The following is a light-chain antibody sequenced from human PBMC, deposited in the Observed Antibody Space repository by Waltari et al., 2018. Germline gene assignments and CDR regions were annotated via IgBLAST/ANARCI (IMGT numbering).Light chain of an antibody. J-gene: IGLJ3*02. CDR2: DDS. CDR1: NIGIKS. CDR3: QVWDSSSDHRV. Sequence: SYVVTQPPSVSVAPGKTASITCGGNNIGIKSVHWYQQKSGQAPVLVVYDDSDRPSGIPERFSGSNSGNTATLTISRVEAGDEDDYYCQVWDSSSDHRVFGGGTKLTVL. V-gene: IGLV3-21*03.